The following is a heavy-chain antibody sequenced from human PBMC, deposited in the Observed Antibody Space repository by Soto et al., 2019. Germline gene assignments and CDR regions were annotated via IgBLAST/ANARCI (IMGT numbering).Heavy chain of an antibody. Sequence: SETLSLTCTVSGGSLSSGGYYWSWIRQHPGKGLEWIGYIYYSGSTYYNPSLKSRVTISVDTSKNQFSLKLSSVTAADTAVYYCATCSGELSLSAQTCDYWGPGTLVTVSS. J-gene: IGHJ4*02. V-gene: IGHV4-31*02. CDR3: ATCSGELSLSAQTCDY. D-gene: IGHD3-16*02. CDR2: IYYSGST. CDR1: GGSLSSGGYY.